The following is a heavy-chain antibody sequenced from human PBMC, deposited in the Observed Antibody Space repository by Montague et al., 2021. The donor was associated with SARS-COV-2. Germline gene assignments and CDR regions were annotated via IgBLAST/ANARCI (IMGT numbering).Heavy chain of an antibody. CDR2: ISHNGNT. Sequence: SGTLSLTCAVSGGSFSRYYWSWIRQPPGKGLEWIGEISHNGNTKYNPSLQSRVSISLDTSRNQFSLKVSSVTAADTAIYYCARLGDGIVPSPILGLGPYYSFSYMDVWGKGTTVTVSS. D-gene: IGHD2-2*02. CDR3: ARLGDGIVPSPILGLGPYYSFSYMDV. V-gene: IGHV4-34*01. J-gene: IGHJ6*03. CDR1: GGSFSRYY.